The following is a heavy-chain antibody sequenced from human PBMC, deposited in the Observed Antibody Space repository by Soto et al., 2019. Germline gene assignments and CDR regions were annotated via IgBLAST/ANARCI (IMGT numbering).Heavy chain of an antibody. CDR1: GFSLSTSGVG. CDR3: AHRRIGGSQWNYGELDY. V-gene: IGHV2-5*02. J-gene: IGHJ4*02. Sequence: QITLKESGPTLVKPTETLTLTCTFSGFSLSTSGVGVGRVRQPPGKALEWLLFIYWDDDKRYSPSLRSRLTITKDTSKNQVVLTMTNMAPVDTATYFCAHRRIGGSQWNYGELDYWGQGTLVTVSS. D-gene: IGHD1-7*01. CDR2: IYWDDDK.